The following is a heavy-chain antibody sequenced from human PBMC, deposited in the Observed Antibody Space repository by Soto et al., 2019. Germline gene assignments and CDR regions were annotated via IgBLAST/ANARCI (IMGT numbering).Heavy chain of an antibody. CDR3: AATLDWGSHDLGGNPP. J-gene: IGHJ4*02. CDR1: GFTFSRSA. V-gene: IGHV1-58*01. CDR2: IVAASGKT. Sequence: SVKVSCKGSGFTFSRSAVQWVRQARGQGLEWIGWIVAASGKTDYSQIFQERVTITRDMSTSTAYMELSSLSSEDTAVHYCAATLDWGSHDLGGNPPWGKGTLVTVSS. D-gene: IGHD2-15*01.